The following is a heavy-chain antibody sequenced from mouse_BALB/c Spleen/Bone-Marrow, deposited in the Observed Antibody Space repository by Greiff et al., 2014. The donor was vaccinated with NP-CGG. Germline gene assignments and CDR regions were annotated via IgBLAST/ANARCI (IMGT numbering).Heavy chain of an antibody. Sequence: VQLVESGAELVRPGASVKLSCKASGYTFTSYWMNWVKQRPEQGLEWIGRIDPYDSETHYNQKFKDKAILTVDKSSSTAYMQLSSLTSEDSVVYYCARRRGTMITTRDAMDYWGQGTSVTVSS. V-gene: IGHV1-74*04. CDR2: IDPYDSET. CDR1: GYTFTSYW. CDR3: ARRRGTMITTRDAMDY. D-gene: IGHD2-4*01. J-gene: IGHJ4*01.